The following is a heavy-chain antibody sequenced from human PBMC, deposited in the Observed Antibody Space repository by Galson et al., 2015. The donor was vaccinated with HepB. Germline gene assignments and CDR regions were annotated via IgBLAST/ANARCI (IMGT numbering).Heavy chain of an antibody. CDR3: ARASRTSAPQLAFDL. CDR2: IGGHNGNT. J-gene: IGHJ5*02. D-gene: IGHD1-1*01. CDR1: GYTFTNFG. Sequence: SVKVSCKASGYTFTNFGITWVRKAPGQGLEWMGWIGGHNGNTKYAHKVQGRVTMTTDTSTTTVYMDLRSLTSDDTAVYYCARASRTSAPQLAFDLWGQGTLVTVSS. V-gene: IGHV1-18*01.